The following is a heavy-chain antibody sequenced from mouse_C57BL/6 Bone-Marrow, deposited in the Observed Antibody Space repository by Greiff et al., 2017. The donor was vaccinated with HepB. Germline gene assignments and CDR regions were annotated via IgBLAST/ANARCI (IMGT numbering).Heavy chain of an antibody. Sequence: VKLVESGAELVRPGASVTLSCKASGYTFTDYEMHWVKQTPVHGLEWIGAIDPETGGTAYNQKFKGKAILTADKSSSTAYMELRSLTSEDSAVYYCTSYYDYDGYAMDYWGQGTSVTVSS. V-gene: IGHV1-15*01. CDR2: IDPETGGT. D-gene: IGHD2-4*01. CDR3: TSYYDYDGYAMDY. J-gene: IGHJ4*01. CDR1: GYTFTDYE.